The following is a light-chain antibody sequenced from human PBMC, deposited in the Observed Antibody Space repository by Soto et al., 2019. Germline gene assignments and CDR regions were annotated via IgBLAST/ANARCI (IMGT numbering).Light chain of an antibody. CDR3: QSYDNSLSVYV. V-gene: IGLV1-40*01. Sequence: QSVLTQPPSVSGAPGQRVTLSCTGSSSNIGAHYDVHWYQQLPGTAPKLLIYGNSNRPSGVPDRFSGSKSGTSASLAITGLQAEDEADYYCQSYDNSLSVYVFGTGTKVTVL. CDR2: GNS. CDR1: SSNIGAHYD. J-gene: IGLJ1*01.